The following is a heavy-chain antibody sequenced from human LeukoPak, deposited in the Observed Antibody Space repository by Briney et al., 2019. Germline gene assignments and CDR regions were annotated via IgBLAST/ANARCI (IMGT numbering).Heavy chain of an antibody. Sequence: GGSLRLSCAASGFTFSSYAMHWVRQAPGKGLEWVAVISYDGSNKYYADSVKGRFTISRDNSKNTLYLQMNSLRAEDTAVYYCATSQGYSSSSYWGQGTLVTVSS. D-gene: IGHD6-6*01. V-gene: IGHV3-30-3*01. J-gene: IGHJ4*02. CDR1: GFTFSSYA. CDR2: ISYDGSNK. CDR3: ATSQGYSSSSY.